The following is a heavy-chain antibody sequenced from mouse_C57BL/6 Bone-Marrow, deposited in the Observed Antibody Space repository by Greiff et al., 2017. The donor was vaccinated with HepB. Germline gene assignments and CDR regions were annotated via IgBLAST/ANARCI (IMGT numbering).Heavy chain of an antibody. V-gene: IGHV1-64*01. CDR1: GYTFTSYW. CDR3: ANYYDYAWFAY. Sequence: QVQLQQSGAELVKPGASVKLSCKASGYTFTSYWMHWVKQRPGQGLEWIGMIHPNSGSTNYNEKFKSKATLTVDKSSSTAYMQLSSLTSEDSAVYYCANYYDYAWFAYWGQGTLVTVSA. CDR2: IHPNSGST. J-gene: IGHJ3*01. D-gene: IGHD2-4*01.